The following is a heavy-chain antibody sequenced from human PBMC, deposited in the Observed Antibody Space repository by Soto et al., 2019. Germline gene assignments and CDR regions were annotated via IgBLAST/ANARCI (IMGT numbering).Heavy chain of an antibody. V-gene: IGHV3-33*01. D-gene: IGHD6-19*01. CDR3: ARGSNSSGWPDDFDY. CDR2: IWYDGSNK. J-gene: IGHJ4*02. CDR1: GFTFSSYG. Sequence: QVQLVESGGGVVQPGRSLRLSCAASGFTFSSYGMHWVRQAPGKGLEWVAVIWYDGSNKYYADSVKGRFIISRDNSKNTLYLQMNSLRAEDTPVYYCARGSNSSGWPDDFDYWGQGTLVTVSS.